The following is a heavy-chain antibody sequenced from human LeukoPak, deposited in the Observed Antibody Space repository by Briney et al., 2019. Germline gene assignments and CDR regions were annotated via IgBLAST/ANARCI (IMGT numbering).Heavy chain of an antibody. J-gene: IGHJ4*02. Sequence: PSETLSLTCTVSGGSISSGSYYWSWIRQPAGKGLEWIGRIYTSGSTNYNPSLKSRVTISVDTSKNQFSLKLSSVTAADTAVYYCASGEAARYQLLTLHYWDQGTLVTVSS. CDR3: ASGEAARYQLLTLHY. CDR1: GGSISSGSYY. CDR2: IYTSGST. V-gene: IGHV4-61*02. D-gene: IGHD2-2*01.